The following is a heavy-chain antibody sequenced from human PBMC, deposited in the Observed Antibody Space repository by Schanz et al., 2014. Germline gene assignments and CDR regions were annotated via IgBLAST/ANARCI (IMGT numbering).Heavy chain of an antibody. CDR1: GFTFSDYS. CDR2: ISDSSSYI. Sequence: EVHLVESGGGLVKPGGSLRLSCGASGFTFSDYSMNWVRQAPGKGLVWVSSISDSSSYIYYADSVKGRFTISRDNAKNSLYLQMSSLRAEDTAVYYCARDRVQYSSGWYSDSWGQGTLVTVSS. D-gene: IGHD6-19*01. V-gene: IGHV3-21*01. CDR3: ARDRVQYSSGWYSDS. J-gene: IGHJ4*02.